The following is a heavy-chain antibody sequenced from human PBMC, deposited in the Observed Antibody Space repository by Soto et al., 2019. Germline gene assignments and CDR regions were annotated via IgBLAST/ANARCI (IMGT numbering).Heavy chain of an antibody. Sequence: PGGSLRLSCAASGFTFSSYAMSWVRQAPGKGLEWVSAISGSGGSTYYADSVKGRFTISRDNSKNTLYLQMNSLRAEDTAVYYCAGGTWIQLWYPFGYWGQGTLVTVSS. V-gene: IGHV3-23*01. D-gene: IGHD5-18*01. CDR2: ISGSGGST. CDR1: GFTFSSYA. CDR3: AGGTWIQLWYPFGY. J-gene: IGHJ4*02.